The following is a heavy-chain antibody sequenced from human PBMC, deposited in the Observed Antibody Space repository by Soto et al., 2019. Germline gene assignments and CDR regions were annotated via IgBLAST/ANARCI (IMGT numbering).Heavy chain of an antibody. Sequence: GESLKISCKGSGYSFTSYWIGWVRQMPGKGLEWMGIIYPGDSDTRYSPSFQGQVTISADKSISTAYLQWSSLKASDTAMYYCARHLKYCSSTSCYPGRYYYYYYDMDFWGQGTTVTVSS. CDR2: IYPGDSDT. J-gene: IGHJ6*02. CDR3: ARHLKYCSSTSCYPGRYYYYYYDMDF. CDR1: GYSFTSYW. V-gene: IGHV5-51*01. D-gene: IGHD2-2*01.